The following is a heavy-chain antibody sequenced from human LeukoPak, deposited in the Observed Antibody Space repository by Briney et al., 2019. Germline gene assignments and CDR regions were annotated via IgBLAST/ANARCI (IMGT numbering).Heavy chain of an antibody. CDR3: AKESRGWAVDY. V-gene: IGHV3-30*02. D-gene: IGHD6-19*01. J-gene: IGHJ4*02. CDR2: IHNDGSDR. Sequence: PGGSLRLSCAASGFTFSSCGMHWVRQAPGKGLEWVGFIHNDGSDRSHADSVKGRFTISRDNSKNTLYLQMSSLRTEDTAVYYCAKESRGWAVDYWGQGTLVTVSS. CDR1: GFTFSSCG.